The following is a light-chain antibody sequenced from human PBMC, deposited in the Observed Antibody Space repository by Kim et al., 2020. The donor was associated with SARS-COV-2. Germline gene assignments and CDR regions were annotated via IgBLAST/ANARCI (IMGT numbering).Light chain of an antibody. CDR2: AAS. V-gene: IGKV1-39*01. J-gene: IGKJ2*01. Sequence: SASVGDRVTITCRASQSINSYLNWYQQKPGKAPNLLIYAASNLQSGVPSRFSGSGSGTDFTLTISGVQPEDFATYSCQQSYSMPHTFGQGTKLEI. CDR3: QQSYSMPHT. CDR1: QSINSY.